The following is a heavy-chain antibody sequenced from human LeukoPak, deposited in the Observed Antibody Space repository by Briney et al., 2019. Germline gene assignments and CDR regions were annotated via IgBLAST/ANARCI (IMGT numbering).Heavy chain of an antibody. D-gene: IGHD7-27*01. V-gene: IGHV3-23*01. Sequence: GGSLRLSCAASGFTFSSYSMSWVRQAPGKGLKWVSTITTGGPNTYYADSVKGRFTVSRDDSKNTLYLQMNSLRAEDTAVYYCAKDGGLWVSAHWGDSWGRGTLVTVSS. CDR1: GFTFSSYS. CDR3: AKDGGLWVSAHWGDS. J-gene: IGHJ4*02. CDR2: ITTGGPNT.